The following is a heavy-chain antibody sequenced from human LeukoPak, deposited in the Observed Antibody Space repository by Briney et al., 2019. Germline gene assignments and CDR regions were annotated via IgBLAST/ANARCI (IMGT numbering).Heavy chain of an antibody. CDR2: ISAYNGNT. D-gene: IGHD2-2*01. Sequence: GASVKVSCKASGYTFTSYGISWVRQAPGQGLEWMGWISAYNGNTNYAQKLQGRVTMTTDTSTSTAYMELRSLRSDDTAVYYCARDRIVVVPAAKGGGWFDPWGQGTLVTVSS. CDR1: GYTFTSYG. CDR3: ARDRIVVVPAAKGGGWFDP. V-gene: IGHV1-18*01. J-gene: IGHJ5*02.